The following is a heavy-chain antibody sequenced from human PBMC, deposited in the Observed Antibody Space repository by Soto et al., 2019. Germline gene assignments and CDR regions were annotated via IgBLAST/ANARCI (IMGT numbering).Heavy chain of an antibody. CDR3: ARGLYSGSLIFDY. D-gene: IGHD1-26*01. V-gene: IGHV3-48*03. Sequence: AVGSLRLSCAASGFTFSSYEMNWVRQAPGKGLEWVSYISSSGSTIYYADSVKGRFTISRDNAKNSLYLQMNSLRAEDTAVYYCARGLYSGSLIFDYWGQGTLVTVSS. CDR2: ISSSGSTI. J-gene: IGHJ4*02. CDR1: GFTFSSYE.